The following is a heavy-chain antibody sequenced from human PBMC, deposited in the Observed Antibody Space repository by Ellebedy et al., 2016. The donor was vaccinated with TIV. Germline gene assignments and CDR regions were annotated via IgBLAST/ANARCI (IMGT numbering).Heavy chain of an antibody. V-gene: IGHV3-66*01. Sequence: PGGSLRLSCEASGIIVSDYFMNWVRQAPGKGLEWVSVLYPDAKTNYTDSVNGRFIVSRDSSKNTLYLQMKSLTAEETAVYYSARDPGGGGDFGDNWFDSWGQGTLVTVSS. D-gene: IGHD2-21*01. J-gene: IGHJ5*01. CDR1: GIIVSDYF. CDR3: ARDPGGGGDFGDNWFDS. CDR2: LYPDAKT.